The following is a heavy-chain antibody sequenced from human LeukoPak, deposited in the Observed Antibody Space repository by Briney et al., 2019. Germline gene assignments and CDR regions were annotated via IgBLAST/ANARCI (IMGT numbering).Heavy chain of an antibody. Sequence: GGSLRLSCAASGFTFSSYWMHWVRQAPGKGLVWVSRINTDGSSTNYADSVKGRFTISRDNAKNTVYLQMNSLRAEDTAVYYCARGSAVAGTGDYWGQGTLVTVSS. CDR1: GFTFSSYW. CDR3: ARGSAVAGTGDY. CDR2: INTDGSST. D-gene: IGHD6-19*01. J-gene: IGHJ4*02. V-gene: IGHV3-74*01.